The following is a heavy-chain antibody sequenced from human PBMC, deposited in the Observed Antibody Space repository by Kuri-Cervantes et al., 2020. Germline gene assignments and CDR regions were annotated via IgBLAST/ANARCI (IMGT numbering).Heavy chain of an antibody. V-gene: IGHV1-24*01. J-gene: IGHJ3*02. CDR2: FDPEDGET. CDR3: ARDVVGVSFDI. D-gene: IGHD3-10*01. CDR1: GYTLTELS. Sequence: ASVKVSCKVSGYTLTELSMHWVRQAPGKGLEWMGGFDPEDGETIYAQKFQGRVTMTRDTSISTAYMELSRLRSDDTAVYYCARDVVGVSFDIWGQGTMVTVSS.